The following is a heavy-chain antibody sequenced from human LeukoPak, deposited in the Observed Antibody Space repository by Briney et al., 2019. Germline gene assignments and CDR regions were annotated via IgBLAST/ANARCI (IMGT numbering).Heavy chain of an antibody. V-gene: IGHV4-31*03. CDR3: ARGQPYSFDY. CDR1: GGSISTSAYY. J-gene: IGHJ4*02. D-gene: IGHD1-14*01. CDR2: MYYSGTT. Sequence: SETLSLTCIVSGGSISTSAYYWGWIRQHPGKGLEWIAYMYYSGTTYYSPSLKSRVTISLDPSKNQFSLKLNSVTAADTALYYCARGQPYSFDYWGPGTLVTVSS.